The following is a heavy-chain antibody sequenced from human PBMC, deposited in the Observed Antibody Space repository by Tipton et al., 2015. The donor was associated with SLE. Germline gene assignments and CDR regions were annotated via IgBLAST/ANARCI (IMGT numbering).Heavy chain of an antibody. CDR2: IYYSGST. V-gene: IGHV4-59*01. CDR1: GGSISSYY. D-gene: IGHD5-12*01. Sequence: TLSLTYTVSGGSISSYYWSWIRQPPGKGLEWIGYIYYSGSTNYNPSLKSRVTISVDTSKNQFSLKLNSVTAADTAVYYCARGVGYEDLWGQGTLVTVSA. CDR3: ARGVGYEDL. J-gene: IGHJ5*02.